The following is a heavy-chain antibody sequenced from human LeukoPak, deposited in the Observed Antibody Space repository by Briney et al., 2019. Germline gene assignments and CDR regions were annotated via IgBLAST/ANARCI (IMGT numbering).Heavy chain of an antibody. D-gene: IGHD5-18*01. J-gene: IGHJ4*02. CDR3: ARDRGAGYSYGYHSRFDY. CDR1: GYTFTSYY. Sequence: ASVKVSCKASGYTFTSYYMHWVRRAPGQGLEWIGIINPSGGSTSYAQKFQGRVTMTRDTSTSTVYMELSSLRSEDTAVYYCARDRGAGYSYGYHSRFDYWGQGTLVTVSS. CDR2: INPSGGST. V-gene: IGHV1-46*01.